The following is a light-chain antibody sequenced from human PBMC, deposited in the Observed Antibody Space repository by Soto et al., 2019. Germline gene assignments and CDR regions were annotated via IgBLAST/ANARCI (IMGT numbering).Light chain of an antibody. CDR3: HQRQSWPRT. J-gene: IGKJ1*01. CDR2: LAS. V-gene: IGKV3-11*01. Sequence: EIVLTQSPATLSSFPGDRVTLSGRASQAVNTRLAWYQHKPGQAPRLLIYLASNRAAGVPARFSGSGSGTDFTLTISDVEPEDFAVYYCHQRQSWPRTFGQGTKVDIK. CDR1: QAVNTR.